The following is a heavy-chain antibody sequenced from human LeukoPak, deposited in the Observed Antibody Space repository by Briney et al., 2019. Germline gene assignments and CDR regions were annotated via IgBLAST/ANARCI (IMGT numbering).Heavy chain of an antibody. D-gene: IGHD3-10*01. J-gene: IGHJ4*02. CDR3: ARGFDYYGSGSYSGY. Sequence: ASVKVSCKPSRYTFTSYYMHWVRQAPGQGLEWMGIINPSGGSTSYAQKFQGRVTMTRDTSTSTVYMELSSLRSEAAAVYYCARGFDYYGSGSYSGYWGQGTLVTVSS. CDR1: RYTFTSYY. CDR2: INPSGGST. V-gene: IGHV1-46*01.